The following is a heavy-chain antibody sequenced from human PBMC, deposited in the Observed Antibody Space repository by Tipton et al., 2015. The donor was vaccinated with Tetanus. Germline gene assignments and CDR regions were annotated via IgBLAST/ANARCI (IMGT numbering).Heavy chain of an antibody. Sequence: SLRLSCAASGFTLTTYSINWFRQAPGKGLEWVSVIYSGGDTFYADSVKGRFTISRDNSKNTVYLQMNSLRVEDTAVYYCARWGVLGLQHYLDYWGQGTLVTVSS. CDR2: IYSGGDT. CDR1: GFTLTTYS. CDR3: ARWGVLGLQHYLDY. D-gene: IGHD1-1*01. J-gene: IGHJ4*02. V-gene: IGHV3-53*01.